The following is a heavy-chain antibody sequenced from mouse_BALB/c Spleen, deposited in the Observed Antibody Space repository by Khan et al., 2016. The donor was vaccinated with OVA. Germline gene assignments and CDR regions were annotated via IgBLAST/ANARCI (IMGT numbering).Heavy chain of an antibody. D-gene: IGHD1-1*01. CDR2: TNPTNGRT. V-gene: IGHV1S81*02. J-gene: IGHJ2*01. CDR1: GYTFTSYW. CDR3: ARIKKIVATYFDY. Sequence: QVQLQQSGAELVKAGASVKMSCKASGYTFTSYWMHWVKQRLGQGLEWFAETNPTNGRTYYHEKFKSKATLTVDKSSSTAYMLLSGPTFEDSAVYYCARIKKIVATYFDYWGQGTTLTGSS.